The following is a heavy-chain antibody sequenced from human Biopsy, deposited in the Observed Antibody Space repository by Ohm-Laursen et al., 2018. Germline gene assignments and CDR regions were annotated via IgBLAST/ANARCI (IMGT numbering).Heavy chain of an antibody. D-gene: IGHD3-10*01. V-gene: IGHV1-46*01. CDR2: INPSGSDA. CDR1: GYTFTNYY. CDR3: AADSGSGSHFRFDY. J-gene: IGHJ4*02. Sequence: VASVKVSCKASGYTFTNYYVHWVRQAPGQGLEWMGIINPSGSDATYAQKFQGRVTMTRDTSTRTAYMDLSSLRSEDTAVYYCAADSGSGSHFRFDYWGQGALVSVSS.